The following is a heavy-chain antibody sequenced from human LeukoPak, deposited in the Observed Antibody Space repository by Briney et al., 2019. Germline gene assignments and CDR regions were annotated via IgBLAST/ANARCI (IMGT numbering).Heavy chain of an antibody. Sequence: SETLSLTCAVSADSFSSHYRTWIRQAPGKGLEWIGYISYIGSTNYNPSLKSRVTISIDTSKNQFSLKLSSVTAADTAVYYCARDLVTVTKGFDIWGQGTMVSVSS. CDR3: ARDLVTVTKGFDI. CDR1: ADSFSSHY. V-gene: IGHV4-59*11. J-gene: IGHJ3*02. CDR2: ISYIGST. D-gene: IGHD4-17*01.